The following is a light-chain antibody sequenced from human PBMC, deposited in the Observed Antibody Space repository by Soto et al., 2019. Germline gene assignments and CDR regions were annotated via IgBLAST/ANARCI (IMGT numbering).Light chain of an antibody. CDR1: QSISSY. J-gene: IGKJ4*01. V-gene: IGKV1-39*01. CDR2: AAS. Sequence: DIQMTQSPSSLSASVGDRVTITCRASQSISSYLNWYQQKPGKAPKLLIYAASSLQSGVPSKFSGCGSGTDFSLTISSLQPEYFATYYCQQSYSSPLTFGGGTKVEIK. CDR3: QQSYSSPLT.